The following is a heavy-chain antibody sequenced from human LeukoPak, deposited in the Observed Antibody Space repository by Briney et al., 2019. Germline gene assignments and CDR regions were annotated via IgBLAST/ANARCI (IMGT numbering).Heavy chain of an antibody. CDR2: ISAYNGNT. Sequence: ASVKVSCKASGYTFTSYGISWVRQAPGQGLEWMGWISAYNGNTNYAQKLQGRVTMTTDTSTSTAYMELRSLRSDDTAVYYCARARNVGATTNYYFDYWGQGTLVTVSS. D-gene: IGHD1-26*01. J-gene: IGHJ4*02. CDR1: GYTFTSYG. V-gene: IGHV1-18*01. CDR3: ARARNVGATTNYYFDY.